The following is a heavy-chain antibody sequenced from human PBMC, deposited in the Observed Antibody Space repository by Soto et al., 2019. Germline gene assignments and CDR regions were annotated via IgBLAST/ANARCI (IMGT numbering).Heavy chain of an antibody. Sequence: SETLSLTCTVSGGSISSHYWGWIRQPPGKGMEWIGYFYNGGSTNYNPALKSRLTISVDTSKNQFSLKLDSVTAADTAVYYCERGPNYDQWSPRDYWGQETLVNVSS. V-gene: IGHV4-59*11. CDR1: GGSISSHY. J-gene: IGHJ4*02. CDR3: ERGPNYDQWSPRDY. D-gene: IGHD3-3*01. CDR2: FYNGGST.